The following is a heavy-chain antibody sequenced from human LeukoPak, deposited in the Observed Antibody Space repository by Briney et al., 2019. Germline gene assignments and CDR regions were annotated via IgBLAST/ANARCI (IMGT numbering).Heavy chain of an antibody. D-gene: IGHD1-26*01. CDR3: AKGSTSSGSLVDF. J-gene: IGHJ4*02. Sequence: GGSLRLSCAASGFTFMNYAVTWVRQAPGKGLEWVSVINGGGGSTYYADSVKGRFTVSRDNSKNTLYLQMNSLRSDDTAVYYCAKGSTSSGSLVDFWGQGTLVTVSS. CDR1: GFTFMNYA. V-gene: IGHV3-23*01. CDR2: INGGGGST.